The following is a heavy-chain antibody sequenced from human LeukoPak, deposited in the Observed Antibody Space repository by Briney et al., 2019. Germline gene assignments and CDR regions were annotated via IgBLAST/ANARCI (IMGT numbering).Heavy chain of an antibody. CDR1: GYSFTNYW. Sequence: GESLKISCKGSGYSFTNYWIAWVRQMPGKGLEWMGIIYPGDSDTRYRPSFQGQVTISADKSISTAYLQWSSLKASDTAMYYCARHSSSGYTLYGMDVWGQGTTVTVSS. CDR2: IYPGDSDT. D-gene: IGHD5-12*01. V-gene: IGHV5-51*01. J-gene: IGHJ6*02. CDR3: ARHSSSGYTLYGMDV.